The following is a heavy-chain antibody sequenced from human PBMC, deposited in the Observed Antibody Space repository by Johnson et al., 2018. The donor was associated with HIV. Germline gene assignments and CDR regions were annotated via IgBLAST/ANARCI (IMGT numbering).Heavy chain of an antibody. V-gene: IGHV3-13*01. CDR3: ARAGRWSGDTFDI. J-gene: IGHJ3*02. CDR1: GFTFDEYD. D-gene: IGHD3-10*01. CDR2: IGTAGDT. Sequence: VQLVESGGGVARPGGSLRLSCEASGFTFDEYDMSWVRQATGKGLDWVSVIGTAGDTYYLGSVKGRFTISRENAKNSLYLQMNSLRAGDTAVYYCARAGRWSGDTFDIWGQGTMVTVSS.